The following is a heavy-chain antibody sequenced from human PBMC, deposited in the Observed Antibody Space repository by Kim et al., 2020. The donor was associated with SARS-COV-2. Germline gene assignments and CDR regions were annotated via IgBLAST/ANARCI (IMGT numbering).Heavy chain of an antibody. V-gene: IGHV4-59*01. Sequence: SRKSRVTISVDTSKNQFSLKLSSVTAADTAVYYCARERPPQDYYYYGMDVWGQGTTVTVSS. CDR3: ARERPPQDYYYYGMDV. J-gene: IGHJ6*02.